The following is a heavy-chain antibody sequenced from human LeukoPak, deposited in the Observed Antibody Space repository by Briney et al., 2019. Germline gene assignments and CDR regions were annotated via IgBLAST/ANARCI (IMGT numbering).Heavy chain of an antibody. CDR2: IKQDGSDK. CDR1: GFTFSNYL. V-gene: IGHV3-7*01. CDR3: ARVRASAAYSFDY. J-gene: IGHJ4*02. D-gene: IGHD6-25*01. Sequence: GGSLRLSCAASGFTFSNYLMSWARQAPGKGLEWVATIKQDGSDKYYVDSVKGRFTISRDNAKNSLYLQMNSLRAEDTAVYYCARVRASAAYSFDYWGQGTLVTVSS.